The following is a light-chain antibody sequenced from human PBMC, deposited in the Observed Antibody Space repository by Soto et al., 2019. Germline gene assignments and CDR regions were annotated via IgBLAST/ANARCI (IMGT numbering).Light chain of an antibody. Sequence: QSALTQPASVSGSPGQSITISCTGTSSDVGSYNFVSWYQHHAGTAPKLIIYQVTNRPSGVSDRFSASKSGDTASLTISGLQAEDEAFYYCSSYTAFSTDILFGGGTQLTV. J-gene: IGLJ2*01. V-gene: IGLV2-14*01. CDR2: QVT. CDR1: SSDVGSYNF. CDR3: SSYTAFSTDIL.